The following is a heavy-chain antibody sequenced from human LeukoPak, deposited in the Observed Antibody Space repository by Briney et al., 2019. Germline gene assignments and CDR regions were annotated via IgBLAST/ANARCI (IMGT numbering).Heavy chain of an antibody. CDR2: ISAHNGNT. CDR1: GYTFTSYG. Sequence: ASVKVSCKASGYTFTSYGISWVRQAPGQGLEWMGWISAHNGNTKYAQKLQGRVTMTTDTSTTTAYVERRSLKSDDTAVYYCATEGYCSGGTCYHNWFDSWGQGTLVTVSS. D-gene: IGHD2-15*01. V-gene: IGHV1-18*01. J-gene: IGHJ5*01. CDR3: ATEGYCSGGTCYHNWFDS.